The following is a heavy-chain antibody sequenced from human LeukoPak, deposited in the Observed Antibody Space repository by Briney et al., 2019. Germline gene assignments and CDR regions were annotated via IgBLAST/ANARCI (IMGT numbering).Heavy chain of an antibody. D-gene: IGHD6-19*01. CDR1: GLTFSSYS. Sequence: GGSLSLSCAASGLTFSSYSMNWVRQAPGKGLEWGSSISSSSSYIYYADSAKGRFTISRDNAKNSLYLQMNSLRAEDTAGYYCARDGFSGWDYWGQGTLVTVSS. CDR3: ARDGFSGWDY. V-gene: IGHV3-21*01. CDR2: ISSSSSYI. J-gene: IGHJ4*02.